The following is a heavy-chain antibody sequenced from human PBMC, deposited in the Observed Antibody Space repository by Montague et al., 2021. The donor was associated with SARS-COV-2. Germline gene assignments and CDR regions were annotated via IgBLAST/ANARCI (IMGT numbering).Heavy chain of an antibody. V-gene: IGHV4-39*01. CDR2: IYYSGNT. CDR3: ARQGNSGNLIDY. Sequence: SKTLSLTCTVYGASISRSSYYWGWIRQPPGKGLEWIGNIYYSGNTHYNPSLKSRVTISVDTSKDQFSLTLSSVTAADTAIYYCARQGNSGNLIDYWGQGTLVTVSS. CDR1: GASISRSSYY. J-gene: IGHJ4*02. D-gene: IGHD3-10*01.